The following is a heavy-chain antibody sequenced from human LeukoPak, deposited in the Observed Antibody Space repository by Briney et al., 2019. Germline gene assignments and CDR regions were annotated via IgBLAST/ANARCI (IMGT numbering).Heavy chain of an antibody. Sequence: GGSLRLSCAASGFTFSSYGMHWVRQAPGKGLEWVAGIRYDGSNKYYADSVKGRFTISRDNSKNTLYLQMNSLRAEDTAVYYCKREKKSLQYYYYYGMDVWGQGTTVTDPS. CDR2: IRYDGSNK. CDR3: KREKKSLQYYYYYGMDV. V-gene: IGHV3-33*01. CDR1: GFTFSSYG. D-gene: IGHD5-24*01. J-gene: IGHJ6*02.